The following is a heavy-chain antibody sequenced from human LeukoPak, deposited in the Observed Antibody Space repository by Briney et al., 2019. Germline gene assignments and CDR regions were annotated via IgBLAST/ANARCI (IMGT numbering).Heavy chain of an antibody. CDR3: ARELVSLGTGYFDL. Sequence: GGSLRLSCEASGFTFGTYGMTWVRQAPGKGLEWVSGIAGSSTWTYYADSVRGRFTISRDNSKHTLHLQMNNLTADDTAIYYCARELVSLGTGYFDLWGRGTLVTVSS. CDR1: GFTFGTYG. CDR2: IAGSSTWT. J-gene: IGHJ2*01. V-gene: IGHV3-23*01. D-gene: IGHD7-27*01.